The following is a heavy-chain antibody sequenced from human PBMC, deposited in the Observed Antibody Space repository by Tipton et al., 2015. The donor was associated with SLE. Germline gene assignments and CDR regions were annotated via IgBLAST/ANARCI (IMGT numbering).Heavy chain of an antibody. J-gene: IGHJ5*02. D-gene: IGHD1-26*01. V-gene: IGHV4-34*01. CDR1: GGSFSGYY. CDR3: ARDAVGARYNWFDP. Sequence: TLSLTCAVYGGSFSGYYWSWIRQPPGKGLEWIGEINHSGSTNYNPSLKSRVTISVDTSKNHFSLKLSSVTAADTAVYYCARDAVGARYNWFDPWGQGTLVTVSS. CDR2: INHSGST.